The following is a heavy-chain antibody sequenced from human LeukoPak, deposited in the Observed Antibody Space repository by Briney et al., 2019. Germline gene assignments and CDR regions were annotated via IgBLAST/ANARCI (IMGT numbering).Heavy chain of an antibody. Sequence: PWASVKVSCKASGYTFTSYDINWVRQATGQGLEWMGWMNPNSGNTGYAQKFQGRVTITRNTSISTAYMELSSLRSEDTAVYYCARSNDMVRVYDYWGQGTLVTVSS. CDR1: GYTFTSYD. D-gene: IGHD3-10*01. CDR2: MNPNSGNT. CDR3: ARSNDMVRVYDY. V-gene: IGHV1-8*03. J-gene: IGHJ4*02.